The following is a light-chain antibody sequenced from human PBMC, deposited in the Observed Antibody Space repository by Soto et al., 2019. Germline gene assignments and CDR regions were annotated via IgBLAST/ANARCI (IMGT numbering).Light chain of an antibody. CDR3: QQFNSYPLT. CDR2: AAS. Sequence: IQLTQSPSSLSASVGDRVTITCRASQDISSYLAWYQQTPGKAPKLLIYAASTLQSGVPSRFSGGGSGTDFTLTISSLQPEDFATYYCQQFNSYPLTFGGGTKVDIK. V-gene: IGKV1-9*01. J-gene: IGKJ4*01. CDR1: QDISSY.